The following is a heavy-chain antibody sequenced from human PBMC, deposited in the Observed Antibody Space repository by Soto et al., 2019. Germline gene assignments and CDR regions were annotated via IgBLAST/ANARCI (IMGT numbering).Heavy chain of an antibody. CDR1: GYSFTNYW. D-gene: IGHD3-3*01. J-gene: IGHJ6*02. Sequence: ESLKISGNGSGYSFTNYWSNWVRQMPGKRLEWMGRIDPGDPNTNYSPSFQGHVTISADKSISTAYLQWSSLRASDTAIYYCAKRKDVSWSAYFCNGMDFWGQGTTVTGSS. CDR2: IDPGDPNT. V-gene: IGHV5-10-1*01. CDR3: AKRKDVSWSAYFCNGMDF.